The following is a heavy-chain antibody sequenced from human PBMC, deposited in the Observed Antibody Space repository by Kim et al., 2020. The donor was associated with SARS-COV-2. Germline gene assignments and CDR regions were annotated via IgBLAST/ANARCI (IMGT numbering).Heavy chain of an antibody. Sequence: SPSFQGHVTISTDKSISTAYLQWSSLKASDTAMYYCARHNIRSVVPDGDYWGQGTLVTVSS. V-gene: IGHV5-10-1*01. CDR3: ARHNIRSVVPDGDY. J-gene: IGHJ4*02. D-gene: IGHD2-2*01.